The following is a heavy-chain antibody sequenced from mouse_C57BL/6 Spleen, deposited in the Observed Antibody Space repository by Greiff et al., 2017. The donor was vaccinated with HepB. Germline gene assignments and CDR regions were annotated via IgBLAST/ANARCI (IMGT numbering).Heavy chain of an antibody. V-gene: IGHV3-6*01. CDR3: ASPYGSSYGFAY. D-gene: IGHD1-1*01. Sequence: VQLQQSGPGLVKPSQSLSLTCSVTGYSITSGYYWNWIRQFPGNKLEWMGYISYDGSNNYNPSLKNRISITRDTSKNQFFLKLNSVTTEDTATYYCASPYGSSYGFAYWGQGTLVTVSA. CDR1: GYSITSGYY. J-gene: IGHJ3*01. CDR2: ISYDGSN.